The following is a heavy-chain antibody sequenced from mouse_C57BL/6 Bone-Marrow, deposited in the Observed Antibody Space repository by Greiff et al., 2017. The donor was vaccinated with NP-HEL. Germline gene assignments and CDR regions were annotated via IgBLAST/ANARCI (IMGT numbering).Heavy chain of an antibody. Sequence: QVQLQQPGAELVKPGASVKLSCKASGYTFTSYLMHWVKQRPGRGLKWMGRIDPNSGGTKYNEKFKSKATLTVDKPSSTAYMQLNSLTSEDSAVYYCARYYYGSSSFDYWGQGTTLTVSS. J-gene: IGHJ2*01. V-gene: IGHV1-72*01. CDR3: ARYYYGSSSFDY. D-gene: IGHD1-1*01. CDR2: IDPNSGGT. CDR1: GYTFTSYL.